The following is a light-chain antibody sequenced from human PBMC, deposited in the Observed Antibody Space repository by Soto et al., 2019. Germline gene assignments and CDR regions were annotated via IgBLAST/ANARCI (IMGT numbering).Light chain of an antibody. CDR3: SSYAGSNEYV. J-gene: IGLJ1*01. CDR1: SSDVGSYNY. V-gene: IGLV2-8*01. CDR2: EVT. Sequence: QSALTQPPSASGSPGQSVTISCTGTSSDVGSYNYVSWYQQHPGKAPKLMIYEVTKRPSGVPDRFSGSKSGNTASLTVSGLQAEDEADDYCSSYAGSNEYVFGTGTKLTVL.